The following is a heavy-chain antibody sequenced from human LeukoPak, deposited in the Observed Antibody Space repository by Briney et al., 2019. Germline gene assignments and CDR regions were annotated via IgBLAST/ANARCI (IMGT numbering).Heavy chain of an antibody. J-gene: IGHJ4*02. V-gene: IGHV1-69*06. CDR3: ARATGGSIAVAGAFDY. CDR2: IIPIFGTA. Sequence: SVKVSCKASEGTFSSYAISWVRQAPGQGLEWMGGIIPIFGTANYAQKFQGRVTITADKSTSTAYMELSSLRSEDTAVYYCARATGGSIAVAGAFDYWGQGTLVTVSS. D-gene: IGHD6-19*01. CDR1: EGTFSSYA.